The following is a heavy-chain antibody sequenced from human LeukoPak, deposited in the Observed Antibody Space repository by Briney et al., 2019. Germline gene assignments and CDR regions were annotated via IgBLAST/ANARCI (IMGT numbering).Heavy chain of an antibody. Sequence: PSETLSLTCTVSGGSISSYYWSWIRQPPGKGLEWIGEINHSGSTNYNPSLKSRVTISVDTSKNQFSLKLSTVTAADTAVYYCARGGGGAVAGTFFYWGQGTLVTVSS. CDR3: ARGGGGAVAGTFFY. J-gene: IGHJ4*02. D-gene: IGHD6-19*01. V-gene: IGHV4-34*01. CDR2: INHSGST. CDR1: GGSISSYY.